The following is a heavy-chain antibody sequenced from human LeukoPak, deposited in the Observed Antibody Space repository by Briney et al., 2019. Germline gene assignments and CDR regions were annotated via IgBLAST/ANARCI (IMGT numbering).Heavy chain of an antibody. Sequence: PGGSLRLSCAASGFTFSSYGMHWVRQAPGKGLEWVADIWDDGSNKYYADSVKGRFTISRDNSKSTLYLQMNSLKAEDTAVYYCARAEVPAAIKSGAFDIWGQGTMVTVSS. CDR3: ARAEVPAAIKSGAFDI. V-gene: IGHV3-33*01. D-gene: IGHD2-2*01. CDR1: GFTFSSYG. CDR2: IWDDGSNK. J-gene: IGHJ3*02.